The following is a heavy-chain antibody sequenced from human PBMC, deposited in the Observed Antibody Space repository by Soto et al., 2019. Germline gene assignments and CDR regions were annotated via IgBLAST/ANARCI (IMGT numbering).Heavy chain of an antibody. Sequence: SETLSLTCTVSGGSISSYYWSWIRQPPGKGLEWIGYIYYSGSTNYNPSLKSRVTISVDTSKNQFSLKLSSVTAADTAVYYCARDMNYDILTGHRPRAYYYYIDVWGKGTTVTVS. J-gene: IGHJ6*03. D-gene: IGHD3-9*01. CDR2: IYYSGST. CDR1: GGSISSYY. V-gene: IGHV4-59*01. CDR3: ARDMNYDILTGHRPRAYYYYIDV.